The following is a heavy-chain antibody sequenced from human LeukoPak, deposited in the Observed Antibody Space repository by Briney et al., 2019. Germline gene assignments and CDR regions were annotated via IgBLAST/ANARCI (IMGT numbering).Heavy chain of an antibody. CDR3: ARVGRKIDYDSTGGIDY. V-gene: IGHV3-11*01. J-gene: IGHJ4*02. CDR2: ISSSGSTI. CDR1: GFTFSDYY. D-gene: IGHD3-22*01. Sequence: GGSLRPSCAASGFTFSDYYMSWIRQAPGKGLEWVSYISSSGSTIYYADSVKGRFTISRDNAKNSLYLQMNSLRAEETAVYYCARVGRKIDYDSTGGIDYWGQGTLVTVSS.